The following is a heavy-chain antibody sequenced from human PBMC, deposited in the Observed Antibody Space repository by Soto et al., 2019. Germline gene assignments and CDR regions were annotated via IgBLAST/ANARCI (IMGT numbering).Heavy chain of an antibody. CDR1: GFTFSSYG. CDR3: ARGATSPGY. Sequence: EVQLFESGGGLVQPGGSLRLSCAASGFTFSSYGMSWVRQAPGKGLEWVSAISSSGGSAYYADSVKGRLTISRDNSKNTLYLQMNSLRAEDTAVYYCARGATSPGYWGQGTLVTVSS. V-gene: IGHV3-23*01. CDR2: ISSSGGSA. J-gene: IGHJ4*02. D-gene: IGHD2-2*01.